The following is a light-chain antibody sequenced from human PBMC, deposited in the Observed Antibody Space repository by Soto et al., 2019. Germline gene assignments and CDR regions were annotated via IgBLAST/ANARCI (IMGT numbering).Light chain of an antibody. CDR1: QSVSSN. V-gene: IGKV3-15*01. CDR3: QQYKNLLPIST. CDR2: GAD. Sequence: EIVMTQSPATLSVSPGERATLSCRASQSVSSNLAWYQQKPGQAPRLLIYGADPRATGIPARFSGSGSGTEFTLRLSSVQSDDFAVDYCQQYKNLLPISTFGQGTQLEIK. J-gene: IGKJ2*01.